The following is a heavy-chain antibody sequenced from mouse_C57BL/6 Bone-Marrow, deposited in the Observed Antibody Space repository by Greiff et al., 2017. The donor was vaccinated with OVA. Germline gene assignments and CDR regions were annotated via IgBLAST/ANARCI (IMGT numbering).Heavy chain of an antibody. J-gene: IGHJ2*01. V-gene: IGHV1-9*01. Sequence: QVQLQQSGAELMKPGASVKLSCKATGYTFTGYWIEWVKQRPGHGLEWIGEILPGSGSTNDNEKFKGKATFTADTSSNTAYMQLSSLTTEDSAIYYCARYDYWGQGTTLTVSS. CDR1: GYTFTGYW. CDR2: ILPGSGST. CDR3: ARYDY.